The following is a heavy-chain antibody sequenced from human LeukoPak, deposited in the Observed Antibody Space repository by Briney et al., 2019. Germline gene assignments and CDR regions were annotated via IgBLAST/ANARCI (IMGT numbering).Heavy chain of an antibody. J-gene: IGHJ6*03. CDR2: IRQDGSEE. CDR3: ARIAALYFYYMVV. CDR1: GFSVSGHY. D-gene: IGHD6-13*01. Sequence: GGSLRLSCAASGFSVSGHYMSWVRQAPGKGLEWVANIRQDGSEEYYADSVKGRFTISRDNAKNSLYLQMNSLRAEDSAVYYCARIAALYFYYMVVWGKGTTVTVSS. V-gene: IGHV3-7*01.